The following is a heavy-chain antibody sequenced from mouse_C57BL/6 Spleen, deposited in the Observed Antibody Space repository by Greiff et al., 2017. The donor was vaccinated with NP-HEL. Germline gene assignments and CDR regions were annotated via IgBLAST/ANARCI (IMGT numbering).Heavy chain of an antibody. CDR1: GYAFSSSW. Sequence: VQLQQSGPELVKPGASVKISCKASGYAFSSSWMNWVKQRPGKGLEWIGRIYPGDGDTNYNGKFKGKATLTADKSSSTAYMQLSSLTSEDSAVYFCARGSYDYDLFAYWGQGTLVTVSA. D-gene: IGHD2-4*01. V-gene: IGHV1-82*01. CDR3: ARGSYDYDLFAY. J-gene: IGHJ3*01. CDR2: IYPGDGDT.